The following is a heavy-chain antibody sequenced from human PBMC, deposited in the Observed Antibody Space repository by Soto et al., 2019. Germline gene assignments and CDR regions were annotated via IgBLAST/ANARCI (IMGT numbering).Heavy chain of an antibody. J-gene: IGHJ5*02. CDR2: ISAYNGNT. V-gene: IGHV1-18*01. CDR1: GYAFTSYG. Sequence: QVQLVQSGAEVKKPGASVKVSCKASGYAFTSYGISWVRQAPGQGLEWMGWISAYNGNTNYAQKLQGRGTMTTDTSXTTVYMELRSLRSDDTAVYYCARVTLGAAGNNWFDPWGQGTLVTVSS. CDR3: ARVTLGAAGNNWFDP. D-gene: IGHD6-13*01.